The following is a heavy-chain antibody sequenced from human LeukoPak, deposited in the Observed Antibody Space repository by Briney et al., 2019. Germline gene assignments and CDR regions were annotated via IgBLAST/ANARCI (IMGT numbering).Heavy chain of an antibody. Sequence: GGSLRLSCAASGFTFNSYEMNWVRQAPGKGLEWVSYITNSGSNIYQADSVKGRFTISRDDAKNSLYLQMNSLRAEDTAVYYCARDNPRYGDYGTIDYWGQGTLVTVSS. CDR2: ITNSGSNI. V-gene: IGHV3-48*03. CDR3: ARDNPRYGDYGTIDY. D-gene: IGHD4-17*01. CDR1: GFTFNSYE. J-gene: IGHJ4*02.